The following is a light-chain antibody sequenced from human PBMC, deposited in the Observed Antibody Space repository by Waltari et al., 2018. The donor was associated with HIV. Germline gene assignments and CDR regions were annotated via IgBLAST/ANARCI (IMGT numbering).Light chain of an antibody. J-gene: IGLJ3*02. CDR1: NSNIGNNF. CDR3: GAWDSALGGWL. Sequence: QSVLTQPPSVSAAPGQKVTISCSGSNSNIGNNFVSWYYPVPGKDPKLLIGENTWGPSGIPDRIPGSKSGTSATLGIAGLQTAEEGDYYCGAWDSALGGWLFGGGTKLTV. V-gene: IGLV1-51*01. CDR2: ENT.